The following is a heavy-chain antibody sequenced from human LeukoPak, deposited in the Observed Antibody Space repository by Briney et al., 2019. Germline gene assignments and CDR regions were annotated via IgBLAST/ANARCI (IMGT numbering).Heavy chain of an antibody. CDR2: INPSGGST. J-gene: IGHJ5*02. CDR1: GYTFTSYY. Sequence: ASVKVSCKASGYTFTSYYMHWVRQAPGQGLEWMGIINPSGGSTSYAQKFQGRVTMTRDTSTSTVYMELSSLRSEATAVYYCARENTYDFWGGHNLFAAGSEGSLVTVPS. V-gene: IGHV1-46*03. CDR3: ARENTYDFWGGHNLFAA. D-gene: IGHD3-3*01.